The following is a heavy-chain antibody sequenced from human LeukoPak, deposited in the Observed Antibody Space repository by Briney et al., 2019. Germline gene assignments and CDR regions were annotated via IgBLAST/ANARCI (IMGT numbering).Heavy chain of an antibody. CDR2: ISYDGSNK. D-gene: IGHD4-17*01. CDR3: ASPQSGDYGALYFQH. V-gene: IGHV3-30*03. Sequence: PGGSLRLSCAASGFTFSNYGMHWVRQAPGKGLEWVAVISYDGSNKYYADSVKGRFTISRDNAKNTLYLQVNSLRVEDTAVYYCASPQSGDYGALYFQHWGPGTLVTVSS. CDR1: GFTFSNYG. J-gene: IGHJ1*01.